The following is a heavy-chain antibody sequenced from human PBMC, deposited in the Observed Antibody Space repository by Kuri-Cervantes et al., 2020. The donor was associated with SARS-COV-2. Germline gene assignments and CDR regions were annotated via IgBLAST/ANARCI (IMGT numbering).Heavy chain of an antibody. CDR3: ARDALTISMFGVVQDFYYYYGMDV. J-gene: IGHJ6*02. D-gene: IGHD3-3*01. CDR1: GFIFSSYW. V-gene: IGHV3-7*03. CDR2: IKQDGSEK. Sequence: GESLKISCAASGFIFSSYWMTWVRQAPGKGLEWVANIKQDGSEKYYVDSVKGRFTISRDNANNSLYLQMNSLRVEDTAVYYCARDALTISMFGVVQDFYYYYGMDVWGQGTTVTVSS.